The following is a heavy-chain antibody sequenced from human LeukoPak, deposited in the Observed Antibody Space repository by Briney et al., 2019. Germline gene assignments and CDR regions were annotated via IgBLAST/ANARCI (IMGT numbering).Heavy chain of an antibody. Sequence: GGSLRLSCAASGFTFSNYAMSWVRQAPGKGLEWVSAISASAGSTYYADSVKGWFTISRDNSKNTLFLQMNSLRADDTAVYHCAKDSGYCSSGSCYVVAFDIWGQGTMVTVSS. V-gene: IGHV3-23*01. CDR2: ISASAGST. J-gene: IGHJ3*02. CDR3: AKDSGYCSSGSCYVVAFDI. CDR1: GFTFSNYA. D-gene: IGHD2-15*01.